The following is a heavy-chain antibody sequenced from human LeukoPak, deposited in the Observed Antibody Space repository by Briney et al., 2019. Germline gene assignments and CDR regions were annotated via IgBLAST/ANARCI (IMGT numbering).Heavy chain of an antibody. CDR3: ARSAGGSLDWFDP. D-gene: IGHD3-10*01. J-gene: IGHJ5*02. V-gene: IGHV4-59*11. Sequence: PSETLSLTCTVSGGSISGHYWSWIRQPPGKGLEWIGYIYYSGSTNYNPSLKSRVTVSVDTSKNQFSLKLSSVTAADTAVYYCARSAGGSLDWFDPWGQGTLVTVSS. CDR1: GGSISGHY. CDR2: IYYSGST.